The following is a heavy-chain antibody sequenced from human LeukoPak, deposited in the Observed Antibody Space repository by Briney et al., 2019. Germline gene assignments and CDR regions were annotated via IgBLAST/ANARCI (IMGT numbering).Heavy chain of an antibody. V-gene: IGHV3-48*03. Sequence: GGSLRLSCAASGFTLRSYEMNCVRQAPGKGLEWVSYISSSGNPIYYADSVKGRFPISRHNAKNSLYLHMSSLRAEDTAVYYCSGRGAHDYFDYWGQGTPVTVSS. CDR2: ISSSGNPI. CDR1: GFTLRSYE. J-gene: IGHJ4*02. D-gene: IGHD3-10*01. CDR3: SGRGAHDYFDY.